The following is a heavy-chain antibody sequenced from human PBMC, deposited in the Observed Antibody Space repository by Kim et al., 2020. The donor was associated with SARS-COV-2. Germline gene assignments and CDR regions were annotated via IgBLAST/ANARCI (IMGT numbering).Heavy chain of an antibody. V-gene: IGHV3-23*01. J-gene: IGHJ4*02. CDR1: GFTFSSYA. D-gene: IGHD5-18*01. CDR3: ARSPKVGYSYGPSYFDS. Sequence: GGSLRLSCAASGFTFSSYAMSWVRQAPGKGLEWVSAISGSGVSTYYADSLKGRFTISRDNSKNTLYLQMNSLRAEDTAVYFCARSPKVGYSYGPSYFDSWGQGTLVTVSS. CDR2: ISGSGVST.